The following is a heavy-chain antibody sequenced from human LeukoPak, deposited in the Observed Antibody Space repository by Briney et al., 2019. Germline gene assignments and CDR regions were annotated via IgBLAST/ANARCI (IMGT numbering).Heavy chain of an antibody. CDR2: ISSSSSTI. J-gene: IGHJ3*02. D-gene: IGHD3-22*01. Sequence: PGGSLRLSCAASGFTFSSYSMNWVRQAPGKGLEWVSYISSSSSTIYYADSVKGRFTISRDNAKNSLYLQMNSLRAEDTAVYYCARDRDSGGYFDAFDIWGQGTMVTVSS. V-gene: IGHV3-48*04. CDR3: ARDRDSGGYFDAFDI. CDR1: GFTFSSYS.